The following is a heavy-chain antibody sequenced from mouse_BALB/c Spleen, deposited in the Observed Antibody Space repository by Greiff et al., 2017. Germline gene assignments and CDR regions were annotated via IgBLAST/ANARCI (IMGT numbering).Heavy chain of an antibody. V-gene: IGHV1S135*01. CDR1: GYSFTGYN. CDR2: IDPYYGGT. Sequence: VQLQQSGPELEKPGASVKISCKASGYSFTGYNMNWVKQSNGKSLEWIGNIDPYYGGTSYNQKFKGKATMTVDKSSSTAYMELARLTSEDSAIYYCARDPTGTLAYWGQGTLVTVSA. CDR3: ARDPTGTLAY. D-gene: IGHD4-1*02. J-gene: IGHJ3*01.